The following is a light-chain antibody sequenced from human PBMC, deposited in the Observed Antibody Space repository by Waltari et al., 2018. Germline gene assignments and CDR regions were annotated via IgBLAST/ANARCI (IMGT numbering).Light chain of an antibody. CDR2: WAS. CDR1: ETILFHSNNKNY. J-gene: IGKJ1*01. V-gene: IGKV4-1*01. Sequence: DIVMTQSPDSLAVPLGERATINCKSSETILFHSNNKNYLAWYQQEAGQPPTLLVYWASHRESGVTDRFSGSGSGTDFTLTIRSLQAEDVAVYYCQQYYTVSRTFGQGTRVEIK. CDR3: QQYYTVSRT.